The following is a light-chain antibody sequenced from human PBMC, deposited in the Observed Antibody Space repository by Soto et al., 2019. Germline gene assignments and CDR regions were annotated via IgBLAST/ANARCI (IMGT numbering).Light chain of an antibody. CDR1: QSAGNF. V-gene: IGKV3D-15*01. CDR2: YIS. J-gene: IGKJ5*01. Sequence: EIVMTQSPATLSVCPGETASLSCRASQSAGNFLAWYQQKPGQAPRLLIYYISTRATGIPARFSGSGSGTEFTLTINSLQSEDSAVYYCQQHSQWPITFGQGTRLEIK. CDR3: QQHSQWPIT.